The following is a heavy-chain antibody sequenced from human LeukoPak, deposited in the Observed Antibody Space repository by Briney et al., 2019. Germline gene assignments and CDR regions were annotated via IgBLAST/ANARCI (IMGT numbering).Heavy chain of an antibody. Sequence: PGGSLRLSCAASGFTVSSNYMSWVRQAPGKGLEWASVIYSGDNTYYADSVKGRFTISRDNSKNTLYLQMNSLRAEDTAVYYCARDSVAGTFDYWGQGTLVTVSS. V-gene: IGHV3-53*01. CDR2: IYSGDNT. CDR3: ARDSVAGTFDY. J-gene: IGHJ4*02. CDR1: GFTVSSNY. D-gene: IGHD6-19*01.